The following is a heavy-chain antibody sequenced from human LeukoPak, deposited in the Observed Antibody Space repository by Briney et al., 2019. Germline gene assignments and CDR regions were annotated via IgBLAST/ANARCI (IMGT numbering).Heavy chain of an antibody. D-gene: IGHD3-22*01. J-gene: IGHJ4*02. CDR1: GGSISSGDYY. V-gene: IGHV4-39*07. CDR3: AKKTYYYDSSGYS. Sequence: PSQTLSLTCTVSGGSISSGDYYWSWIRQPPGKGLEWIGSIYHSGSTYYNPSLKSRVTISVDTSKNQFSLKLSSVTAADTAVYYCAKKTYYYDSSGYSWGQGTLVTVSS. CDR2: IYHSGST.